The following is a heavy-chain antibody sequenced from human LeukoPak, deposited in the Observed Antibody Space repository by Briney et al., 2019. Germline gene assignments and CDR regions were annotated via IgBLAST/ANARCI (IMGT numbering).Heavy chain of an antibody. CDR2: VHHSGIT. CDR3: ARNPPNYYDSSGRMGAFDV. Sequence: SETLSLTCVVSGGFISSGGYYWGWIRHPPEKGLEWIGSVHHSGITYYNTSLKSRATISVDKSKNQFPLELTSVTAADTAVCYCARNPPNYYDSSGRMGAFDVWGQGTMVTVSS. D-gene: IGHD3-22*01. CDR1: GGFISSGGYY. V-gene: IGHV4-39*01. J-gene: IGHJ3*01.